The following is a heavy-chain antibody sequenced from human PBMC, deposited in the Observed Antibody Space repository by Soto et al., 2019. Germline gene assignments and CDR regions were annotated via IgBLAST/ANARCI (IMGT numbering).Heavy chain of an antibody. Sequence: ESLKISGKGSGCSFTSYLISWVRQMPGKGLEWMGRIDPSDSYTNYSPSFQGHVTISADKSISTAYLQWSSLKASDTAMYYCARRYCGGNCYSVGSYYYYDLIAVPGQGTTVPVSS. CDR3: ARRYCGGNCYSVGSYYYYDLIAV. V-gene: IGHV5-10-1*01. CDR1: GCSFTSYL. CDR2: IDPSDSYT. J-gene: IGHJ6*02. D-gene: IGHD2-21*02.